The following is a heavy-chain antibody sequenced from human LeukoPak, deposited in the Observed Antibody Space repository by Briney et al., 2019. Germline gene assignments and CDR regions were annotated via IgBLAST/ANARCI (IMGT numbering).Heavy chain of an antibody. CDR3: AREDIVVVPAAIWGYYMDV. V-gene: IGHV3-7*01. CDR2: IKQDGSEK. D-gene: IGHD2-2*02. J-gene: IGHJ6*03. Sequence: GGSLRLSCAASGFTFSSYWMSWVRQAPGKGLEWVANIKQDGSEKYYVDSVKGRFTISRDNAKNSLYLQMNSLRAEDTAVYYCAREDIVVVPAAIWGYYMDVWGKGTTVTVSS. CDR1: GFTFSSYW.